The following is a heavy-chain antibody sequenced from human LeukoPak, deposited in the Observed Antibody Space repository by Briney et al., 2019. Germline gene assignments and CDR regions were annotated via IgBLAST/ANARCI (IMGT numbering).Heavy chain of an antibody. CDR2: INWNSGNI. V-gene: IGHV3-9*01. D-gene: IGHD1/OR15-1a*01. CDR3: AKGGRLTTLYNWFDP. CDR1: GFTFDDYA. Sequence: PGGSLRLSCAASGFTFDDYAMHWVRQAPGKGLEWVSGINWNSGNIGYADSVKGRFTISRDNAKNSLYLQMNSLRPEDTALYYCAKGGRLTTLYNWFDPWGQGTLVTVSS. J-gene: IGHJ5*02.